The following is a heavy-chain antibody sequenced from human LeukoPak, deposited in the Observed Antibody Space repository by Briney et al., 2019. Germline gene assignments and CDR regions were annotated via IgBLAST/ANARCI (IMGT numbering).Heavy chain of an antibody. D-gene: IGHD3-22*01. Sequence: SETLSLTCTVSVGSISSSSYYWGWIRQPPGKGLEWIGSIYYSGSTYYNPSLKSRVTISVDTSKNQFSLKLSSVTAADTAVYYCARDSSGYYYPVDYWGQGTLVTVSS. CDR1: VGSISSSSYY. J-gene: IGHJ4*02. CDR2: IYYSGST. CDR3: ARDSSGYYYPVDY. V-gene: IGHV4-39*07.